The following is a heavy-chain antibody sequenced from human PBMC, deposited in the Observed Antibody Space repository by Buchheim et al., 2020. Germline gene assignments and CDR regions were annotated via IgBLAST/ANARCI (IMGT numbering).Heavy chain of an antibody. J-gene: IGHJ6*02. V-gene: IGHV3-15*01. CDR2: IKSNTDGGTT. CDR1: GFAFNYAW. Sequence: QLVESGGGLVKPGGSLRLSCVASGFAFNYAWMRWVRQAPGKGLEWVGHIKSNTDGGTTDFAAPVKGRFTISRDDSKNTVYLQMNSLKIEDTAVYYCTTRYGMEVWGQGTT. CDR3: TTRYGMEV.